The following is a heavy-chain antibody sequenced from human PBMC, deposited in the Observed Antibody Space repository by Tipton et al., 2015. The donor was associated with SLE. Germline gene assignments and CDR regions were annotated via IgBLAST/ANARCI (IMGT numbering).Heavy chain of an antibody. CDR1: GHSISNGDYY. CDR3: ASVDDTVTTHFEH. V-gene: IGHV4-31*03. CDR2: IYLSGLT. J-gene: IGHJ4*02. Sequence: TLSLTCTVSGHSISNGDYYWSWIRQLPGKGLEWIGHIYLSGLTSYNPSLNNRVSISVDTSNSQFSLKLSSVTAAGTAIYYCASVDDTVTTHFEHWGQGTLVTVSS. D-gene: IGHD4-17*01.